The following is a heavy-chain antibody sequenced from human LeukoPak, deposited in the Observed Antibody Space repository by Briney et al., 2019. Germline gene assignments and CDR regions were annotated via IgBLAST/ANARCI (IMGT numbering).Heavy chain of an antibody. V-gene: IGHV4-39*07. CDR1: GGSISSSSYY. Sequence: SETLSLTCTVSGGSISSSSYYWGWIRQPPGKGLEWIGSIYYSGSTYYNPSLKSRVTISVDTSKNQFSLKLSSVTAADTAVYYCARKIRDVEMATTGILWYFDLWGRGTLVTVSS. CDR3: ARKIRDVEMATTGILWYFDL. J-gene: IGHJ2*01. D-gene: IGHD5-24*01. CDR2: IYYSGST.